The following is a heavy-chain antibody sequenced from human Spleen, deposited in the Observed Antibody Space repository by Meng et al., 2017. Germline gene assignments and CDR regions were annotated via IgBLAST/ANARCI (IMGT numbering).Heavy chain of an antibody. D-gene: IGHD2-8*01. Sequence: QRWGGGLLKPPGTLYTPCCDFGGFFSGSYWSWIRQPPGKGLKWIGEINHSESTNYNPSLKSRVTISVDTSKNQFSLKLSSVTAADTAVYYCARGMVYFGTGFDPWGQGTLVTVSS. J-gene: IGHJ5*02. CDR2: INHSEST. V-gene: IGHV4-34*01. CDR1: GGFFSGSY. CDR3: ARGMVYFGTGFDP.